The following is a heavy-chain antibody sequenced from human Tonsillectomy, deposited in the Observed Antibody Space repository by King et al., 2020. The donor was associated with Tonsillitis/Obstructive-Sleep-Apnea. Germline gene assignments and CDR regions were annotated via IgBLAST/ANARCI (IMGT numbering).Heavy chain of an antibody. D-gene: IGHD4-23*01. Sequence: VQLVESGGGVVQPGRSLRLSCAASGFIFSSYGMHWVRQAPGKGLEWVSVISYDGSGKYYADSVKGRFTISRDNSKNTLYLQMNSLRAEDTAVYYCAKVLSVTPSYYYYYMDVWGKGTTVTVSS. CDR3: AKVLSVTPSYYYYYMDV. J-gene: IGHJ6*03. CDR1: GFIFSSYG. V-gene: IGHV3-30*18. CDR2: ISYDGSGK.